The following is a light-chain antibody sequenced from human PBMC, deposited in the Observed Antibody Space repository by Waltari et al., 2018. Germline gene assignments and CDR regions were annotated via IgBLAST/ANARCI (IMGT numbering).Light chain of an antibody. V-gene: IGKV4-1*01. CDR1: PSVLHSSNNKNY. J-gene: IGKJ4*01. CDR3: QQYYNAPLT. CDR2: WAS. Sequence: DIVITQSPDSLALSLGERATINCKSTPSVLHSSNNKNYLAWYQQKPGQPPNLLIYWASTRESGVPDRFSGSGSGTDFTLTISSLQAEDVAVYYCQQYYNAPLTFGGGTKVEIK.